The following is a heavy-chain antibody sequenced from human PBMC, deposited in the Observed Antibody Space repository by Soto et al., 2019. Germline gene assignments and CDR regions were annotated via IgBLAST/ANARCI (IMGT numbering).Heavy chain of an antibody. CDR1: GGTFSSYA. D-gene: IGHD4-17*01. V-gene: IGHV1-69*12. CDR3: ARAVTGGYGGNSLTLSYYGMDV. J-gene: IGHJ6*02. CDR2: IIPIFGTA. Sequence: QVQLVQSGAEVKKPGSSVKVSCKASGGTFSSYAISWVRQAPGQGLEWMGGIIPIFGTANYAQKFQGRVTITADESRSTAYMELSSLRSEDTAVYYCARAVTGGYGGNSLTLSYYGMDVWGQGTTVTVSS.